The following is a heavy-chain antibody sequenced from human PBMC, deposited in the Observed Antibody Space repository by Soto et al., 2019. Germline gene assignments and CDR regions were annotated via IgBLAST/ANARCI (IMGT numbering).Heavy chain of an antibody. V-gene: IGHV1-69*08. CDR2: IIPILGIA. CDR1: GGTFSSYT. Sequence: QVQLVQSGAEVKKPGSSVKVSCKASGGTFSSYTISWVRQAPGQGLEWMGRIIPILGIANYAQKFQGRVTITEDKSTRTAYMELSSLRSEDTAVYYCARDRLAVGWFDPWGQGTLVTVSS. J-gene: IGHJ5*02. CDR3: ARDRLAVGWFDP. D-gene: IGHD6-19*01.